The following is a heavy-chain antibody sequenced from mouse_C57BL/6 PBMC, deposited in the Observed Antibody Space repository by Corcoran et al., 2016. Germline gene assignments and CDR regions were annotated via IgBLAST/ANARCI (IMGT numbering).Heavy chain of an antibody. CDR3: AAYYYGSSYHAMDY. J-gene: IGHJ4*01. V-gene: IGHV1-81*01. Sequence: QVQLQQSGAELARPGASVKLSCKASGYTFTSYGISWVKQRTGQGLEWIGEIYPRSGNTYYNEKFKGKATLTADKSSSTAYMELRSLTSEDSAVYFCAAYYYGSSYHAMDYWGQGTSVTVSS. CDR1: GYTFTSYG. D-gene: IGHD1-1*01. CDR2: IYPRSGNT.